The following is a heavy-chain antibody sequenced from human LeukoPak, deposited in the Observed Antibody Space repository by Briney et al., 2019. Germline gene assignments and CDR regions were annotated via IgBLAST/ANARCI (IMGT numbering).Heavy chain of an antibody. CDR3: ARGGRTVTSSASTDY. V-gene: IGHV1-2*02. D-gene: IGHD4-17*01. CDR2: SIPNSGGT. Sequence: GASVKVSCKASGYTFIGYYMHWVRQAPRHGLEWMGWSIPNSGGTNYAQKFQGRVTMTRDTSISTAYMELSRLRSDDTAVYYCARGGRTVTSSASTDYWGQGTLVTVSS. J-gene: IGHJ4*02. CDR1: GYTFIGYY.